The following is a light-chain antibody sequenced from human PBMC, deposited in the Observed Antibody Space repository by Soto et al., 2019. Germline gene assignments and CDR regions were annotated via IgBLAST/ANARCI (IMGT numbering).Light chain of an antibody. V-gene: IGLV2-14*01. CDR1: NIDVGGYNY. J-gene: IGLJ2*01. Sequence: QSGLTQPASVSGSPGQSITISCTGTNIDVGGYNYVSWYQQHPGKAPKLMIYEVTYRPSGVSNRFSGSKSGNTASLTISGLQAEDEADYYCGAWDSSLSAGVFGGGTKLTVL. CDR2: EVT. CDR3: GAWDSSLSAGV.